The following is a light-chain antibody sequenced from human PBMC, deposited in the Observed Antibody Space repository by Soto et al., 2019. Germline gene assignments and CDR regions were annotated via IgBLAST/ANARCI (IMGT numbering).Light chain of an antibody. J-gene: IGKJ1*01. Sequence: EIVLTQSPGTLSLSPGERATLSCRASQTISNNYLAWYQQKPGQAPRLLIYGASSRATGIPDTFSGSVSGTDFTLTINRLEPEDFAGYYCQQYGSSPWTFGHGTKVEIK. CDR3: QQYGSSPWT. CDR1: QTISNNY. CDR2: GAS. V-gene: IGKV3-20*01.